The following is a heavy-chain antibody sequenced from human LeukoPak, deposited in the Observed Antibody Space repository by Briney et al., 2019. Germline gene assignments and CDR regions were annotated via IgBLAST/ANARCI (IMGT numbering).Heavy chain of an antibody. D-gene: IGHD1-26*01. CDR2: IKQDGSDK. Sequence: GGSLRLSCAASGFTFSSYSMSWVRQAPGKGLEWVAKIKQDGSDKYYVDSVKGRFTISRDNAENSLFLQMNSLRAEDTAVYFCAREYSGNYWYFSDYWGQGALVTVSS. V-gene: IGHV3-7*01. J-gene: IGHJ4*02. CDR3: AREYSGNYWYFSDY. CDR1: GFTFSSYS.